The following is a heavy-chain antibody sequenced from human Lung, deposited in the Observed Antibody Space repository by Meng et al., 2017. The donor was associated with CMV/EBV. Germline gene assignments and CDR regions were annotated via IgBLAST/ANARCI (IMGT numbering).Heavy chain of an antibody. D-gene: IGHD6-13*01. CDR1: GFTFSRFA. J-gene: IGHJ4*02. Sequence: GGSLRLXCTASGFTFSRFAFHWVRQAPGKGLECVAIISKDGSNKYYADSVKGRFTISRDNSKNALYLRMNSLRLEDTAVYYCARDGLDYSSTWSYNYFDYWXQGTLVTVSS. V-gene: IGHV3-30-3*01. CDR2: ISKDGSNK. CDR3: ARDGLDYSSTWSYNYFDY.